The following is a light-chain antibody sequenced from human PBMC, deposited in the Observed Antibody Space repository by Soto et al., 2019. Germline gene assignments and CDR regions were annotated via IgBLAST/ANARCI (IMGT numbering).Light chain of an antibody. J-gene: IGKJ5*01. Sequence: VMTQSPATLSVSPGERATLSCRVMQSASSNLAWYQQKPGQASRLRIYGAYTRAACGPARFSSSGSGTEFTLTNTSRQDEDIALYYCHQYKTWPPITFGQGTRLEI. CDR2: GAY. V-gene: IGKV3-15*01. CDR3: HQYKTWPPIT. CDR1: QSASSN.